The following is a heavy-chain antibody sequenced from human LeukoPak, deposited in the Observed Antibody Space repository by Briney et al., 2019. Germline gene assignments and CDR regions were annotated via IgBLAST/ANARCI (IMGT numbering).Heavy chain of an antibody. J-gene: IGHJ4*02. D-gene: IGHD2-2*01. Sequence: GGSLRLSCAASGFTFSSYGMHWVRQAPGKGLEWVAFIRFDGSTKYYADSVKGRYTISRDNSENTLYLQMNSLRTEDTAIYYCAKSSYCSSTSCYLPLDYWGQGTLVSVS. CDR2: IRFDGSTK. CDR1: GFTFSSYG. CDR3: AKSSYCSSTSCYLPLDY. V-gene: IGHV3-30*02.